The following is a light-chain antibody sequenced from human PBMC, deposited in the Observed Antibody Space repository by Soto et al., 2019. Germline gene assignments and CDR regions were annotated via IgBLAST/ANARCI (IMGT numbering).Light chain of an antibody. CDR1: NLGSQG. V-gene: IGLV3-21*01. CDR2: YDS. J-gene: IGLJ1*01. Sequence: SYELAQPPSVSVAPGKTARVTCQGDNLGSQGVHWYQQKPGQAPVLVISYDSDRPSGIPERFSGSNSGNTATPTISRVEPGDEADYYCQVCERNTDHYVFGPGTKLTVL. CDR3: QVCERNTDHYV.